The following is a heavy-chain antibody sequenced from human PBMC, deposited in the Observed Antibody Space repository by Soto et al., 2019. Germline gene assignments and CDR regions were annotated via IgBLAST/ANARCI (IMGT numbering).Heavy chain of an antibody. CDR2: ITSSSTTI. J-gene: IGHJ4*02. Sequence: PGGSLRLSCAAFGFNFSSYSMNWVRQAPGKGLEWISYITSSSTTISYADSVKGRFTISRDNAKNSLYLQMNSLRAEDTAVYYCAKWSGYISTWLFDYWGQGTLVTVSS. V-gene: IGHV3-48*01. CDR3: AKWSGYISTWLFDY. D-gene: IGHD6-13*01. CDR1: GFNFSSYS.